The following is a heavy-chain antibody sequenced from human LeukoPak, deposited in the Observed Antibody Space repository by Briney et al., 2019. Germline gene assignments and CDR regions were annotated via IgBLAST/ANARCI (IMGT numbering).Heavy chain of an antibody. CDR2: INPSGGST. J-gene: IGHJ4*02. CDR1: GYTFATYY. D-gene: IGHD4/OR15-4a*01. CDR3: ARGDYSGGFDY. Sequence: GTSVKVSCKASGYTFATYYMHWVRQAPGQGLEWMGIINPSGGSTSYAQKFQGRVTVTRDTSTSTVYMELSSLRSEDTAVYYCARGDYSGGFDYWGQGTLVTVSS. V-gene: IGHV1-46*01.